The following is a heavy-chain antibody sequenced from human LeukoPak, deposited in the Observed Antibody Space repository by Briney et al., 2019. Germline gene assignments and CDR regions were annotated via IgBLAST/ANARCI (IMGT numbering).Heavy chain of an antibody. J-gene: IGHJ5*02. D-gene: IGHD6-13*01. Sequence: PSETLSLTCTVSGFSISSDYYWGWIRQPPGKGLEWLGSVSHSGITYYNSSLNSRVTISVDTSKNQFSLKLSSVTAADTAVYYCARDLSDVAAADHWFDPWGQGTLVTVSS. CDR2: VSHSGIT. CDR3: ARDLSDVAAADHWFDP. CDR1: GFSISSDYY. V-gene: IGHV4-38-2*02.